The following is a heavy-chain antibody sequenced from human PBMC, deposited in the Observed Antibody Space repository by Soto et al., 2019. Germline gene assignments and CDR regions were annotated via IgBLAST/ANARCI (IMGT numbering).Heavy chain of an antibody. CDR1: GGAISSNYW. CDR3: ARLQRIAFGGHGYRSIDI. J-gene: IGHJ3*02. V-gene: IGHV4-4*02. D-gene: IGHD3-16*01. CDR2: MYHSGST. Sequence: QVPLQESGPGLVKPSGTLSLTCAVSGGAISSNYWWTWVRQSPGKGLEWIGEMYHSGSTNYTPSLQGRVTISVDKSKNQFFLTLTSVTAADTAVYYCARLQRIAFGGHGYRSIDIGGQGTLVSVSS.